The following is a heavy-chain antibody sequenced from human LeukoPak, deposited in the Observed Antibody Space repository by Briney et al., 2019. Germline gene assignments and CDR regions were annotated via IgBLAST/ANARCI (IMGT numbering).Heavy chain of an antibody. Sequence: SVKVSCKASGYTFTSYGISWVRQAPGQGLEWMGGIIPIFGTANYAQKFQGRVTITADKSTSTAYMELSSLRSEDTAVYYCARAGDSGYDFDFDYWGQGTLVTVSS. CDR1: GYTFTSYG. D-gene: IGHD5-12*01. CDR3: ARAGDSGYDFDFDY. J-gene: IGHJ4*02. V-gene: IGHV1-69*06. CDR2: IIPIFGTA.